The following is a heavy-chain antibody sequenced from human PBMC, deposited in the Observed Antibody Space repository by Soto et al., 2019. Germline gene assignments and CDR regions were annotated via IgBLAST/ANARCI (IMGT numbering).Heavy chain of an antibody. D-gene: IGHD2-15*01. CDR2: INPNSGGT. CDR3: ATTPRSYCSGGSCYPEGGY. V-gene: IGHV1-2*02. Sequence: ASVKVSCKASGYTFTGYYTHWVRQAPGQGLEWMGWINPNSGGTNYAQKFQGRVTMTRDTSISTAYMELSRLRSDDTAVYYCATTPRSYCSGGSCYPEGGYWGQGTLVTVSS. CDR1: GYTFTGYY. J-gene: IGHJ4*02.